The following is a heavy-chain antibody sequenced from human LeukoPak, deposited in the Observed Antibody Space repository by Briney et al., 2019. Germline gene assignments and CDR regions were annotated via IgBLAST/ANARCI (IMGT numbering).Heavy chain of an antibody. J-gene: IGHJ4*02. V-gene: IGHV3-30*18. CDR1: GFTFSSYG. D-gene: IGHD6-13*01. Sequence: GGSLRLSCAASGFTFSSYGMHWVRQAPGKGLEWVAVISYDGSNKYYADSVKGRFTISRDNSKNTLYLQMNSLRAEDTAVYYCANGAAAEAFDYWGQETLVTVSS. CDR3: ANGAAAEAFDY. CDR2: ISYDGSNK.